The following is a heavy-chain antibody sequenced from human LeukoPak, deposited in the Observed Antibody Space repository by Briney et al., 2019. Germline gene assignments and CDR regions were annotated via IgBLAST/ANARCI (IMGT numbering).Heavy chain of an antibody. CDR2: ISAYNGNT. D-gene: IGHD3-22*01. CDR1: GYTFTSYG. Sequence: ASVKVSCKASGYTFTSYGISWVRQAPGQGLEWMGWISAYNGNTNYAQKLQGRVTMTTDTSTSTAYMELRSLRSGDTAVYYCARVPMYYYDSSGYYRSRFDYWGQGTLVTVSS. CDR3: ARVPMYYYDSSGYYRSRFDY. V-gene: IGHV1-18*01. J-gene: IGHJ4*02.